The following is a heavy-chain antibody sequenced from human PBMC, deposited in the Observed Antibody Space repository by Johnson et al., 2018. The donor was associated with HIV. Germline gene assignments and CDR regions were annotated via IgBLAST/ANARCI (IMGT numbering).Heavy chain of an antibody. V-gene: IGHV3-11*04. D-gene: IGHD3-10*01. Sequence: QVQLVESGGGVVRPGGSLRLSCAASGFTFSDYYMSWIRQAPGKGLEWVSYLTSTGIPVYYAASVKGRFTLSRDNAKNSVYLQMNSLEAEDTAVYYCARAPEVRGVDAFDVWGQGTVVTVSS. J-gene: IGHJ3*01. CDR2: LTSTGIPV. CDR1: GFTFSDYY. CDR3: ARAPEVRGVDAFDV.